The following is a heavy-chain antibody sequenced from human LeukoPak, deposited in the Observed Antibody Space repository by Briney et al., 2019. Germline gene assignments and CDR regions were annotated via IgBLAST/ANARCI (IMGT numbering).Heavy chain of an antibody. D-gene: IGHD3-10*02. CDR2: ISSSSSTI. Sequence: GGSLRLSCAASRFTFSSYSMNWVRQAPGKGLEWVSFISSSSSTIYYADSVKGRFTISRDNAKNSLYLQMNSLRAEDTAVYYCAELGITMIGGVWGKGTTVTISS. CDR1: RFTFSSYS. V-gene: IGHV3-48*04. J-gene: IGHJ6*04. CDR3: AELGITMIGGV.